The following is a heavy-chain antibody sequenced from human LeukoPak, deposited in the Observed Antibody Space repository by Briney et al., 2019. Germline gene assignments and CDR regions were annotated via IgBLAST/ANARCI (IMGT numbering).Heavy chain of an antibody. CDR1: GGSISSHY. D-gene: IGHD3-16*01. CDR2: IYYSGST. J-gene: IGHJ6*04. V-gene: IGHV4-59*11. CDR3: AREHVVDV. Sequence: SETLSLTCTVSGGSISSHYWSWIRQPPGKGLEWIGYIYYSGSTNYNPSLKSRVTISVDTSKNQFSLKLSSVTAADTAVYYCAREHVVDVWGKGTTVTVSS.